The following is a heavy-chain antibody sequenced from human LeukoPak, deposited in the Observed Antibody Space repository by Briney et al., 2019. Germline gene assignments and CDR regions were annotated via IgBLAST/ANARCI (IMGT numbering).Heavy chain of an antibody. Sequence: ASVKVSCKASGYTFTSYDINWVRQATGQGLEWMGWMNPNSGNTGYAQKFQGRVTMTRDTSISTAYMELSRLRSDDTAVYYCASSSLRFLEWLLPHYWGQGTLVTVSS. V-gene: IGHV1-8*01. J-gene: IGHJ4*02. CDR2: MNPNSGNT. CDR3: ASSSLRFLEWLLPHY. D-gene: IGHD3-3*01. CDR1: GYTFTSYD.